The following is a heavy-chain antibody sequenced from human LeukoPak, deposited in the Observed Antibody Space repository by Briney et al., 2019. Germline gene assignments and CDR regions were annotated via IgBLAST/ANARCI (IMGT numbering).Heavy chain of an antibody. V-gene: IGHV4-4*07. CDR1: GGSISSYY. J-gene: IGHJ4*02. D-gene: IGHD2-2*01. CDR3: AREYCSSTSCPRSLDY. CDR2: IYTSGST. Sequence: SETLSLTCTVSGGSISSYYWSWIRQPAGKGLEWIGRIYTSGSTNYNPSLKSRVTMSVDTSKNQFSLKLSSVTAADTAVHYCAREYCSSTSCPRSLDYWGQGILVTVSS.